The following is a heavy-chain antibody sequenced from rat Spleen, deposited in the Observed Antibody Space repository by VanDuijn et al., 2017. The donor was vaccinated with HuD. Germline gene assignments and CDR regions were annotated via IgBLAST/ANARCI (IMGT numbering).Heavy chain of an antibody. V-gene: IGHV5-29*01. CDR1: GFTFSDYG. CDR3: ARRHYGYTDYFDS. CDR2: ISYGDRSGHSST. D-gene: IGHD1-9*01. Sequence: EVQLVESGGGLVQPGRSLKLSCAASGFTFSDYGMAWVRQAPTKGLEWVATISYGDRSGHSSTYYRDSVKGRFTISRDNAKSTLSLQMDSLRSEDTATYYCARRHYGYTDYFDSWGQGVMVTVSS. J-gene: IGHJ2*01.